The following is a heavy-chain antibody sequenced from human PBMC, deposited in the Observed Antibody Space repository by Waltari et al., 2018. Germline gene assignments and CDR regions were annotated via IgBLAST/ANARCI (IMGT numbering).Heavy chain of an antibody. CDR1: GSTVSTYW. Sequence: EVRLVESGGGLVQPGGSLVLSGGASGSTVSTYWMRGVRQAPGKGLEWVANIKKDGSATYYVDSVRVRFSISRDNAKNSLSLQMNSLRAEDTAVYYCARIGSWPPWLDYWGQGILVTVSS. CDR3: ARIGSWPPWLDY. D-gene: IGHD6-13*01. J-gene: IGHJ4*02. CDR2: IKKDGSAT. V-gene: IGHV3-7*01.